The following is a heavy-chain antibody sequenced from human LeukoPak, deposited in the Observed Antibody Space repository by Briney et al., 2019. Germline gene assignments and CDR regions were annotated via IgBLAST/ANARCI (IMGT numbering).Heavy chain of an antibody. D-gene: IGHD3-3*01. CDR3: ARGGVDDFWSGLDY. V-gene: IGHV3-7*01. J-gene: IGHJ4*02. CDR2: INQDGDET. Sequence: GGSLRLSCAASGSTFSSYWMTWVRQAPGKGLEWVANINQDGDETYYVDSVKGRFTISRDNAKNSLYLQVNTLRAEDTAVYYCARGGVDDFWSGLDYWGQGTLVTVSS. CDR1: GSTFSSYW.